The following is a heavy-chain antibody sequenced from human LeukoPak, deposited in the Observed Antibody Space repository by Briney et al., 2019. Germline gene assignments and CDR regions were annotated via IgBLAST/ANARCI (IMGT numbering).Heavy chain of an antibody. D-gene: IGHD3-22*01. J-gene: IGHJ4*02. V-gene: IGHV4-61*02. CDR2: IYTSGST. CDR1: GGSISSGSYY. CDR3: ARENYYDSSGYSD. Sequence: NSSETLSLTCTVSGGSISSGSYYWSWIRQLAGKGLEWIGRIYTSGSTNYNPSLKSRVTISVDTSKNQFSLKLSSVTAADTAVYYCARENYYDSSGYSDWGQGTLVTVSS.